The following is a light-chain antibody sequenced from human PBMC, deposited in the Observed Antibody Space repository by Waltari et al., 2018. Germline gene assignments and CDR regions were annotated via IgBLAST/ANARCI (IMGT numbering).Light chain of an antibody. CDR3: NSRDSSSHHVI. V-gene: IGLV3-19*01. Sequence: SSELTQDAAVSVALGQTVRITCQGDSLSNTYASWYQQKPGQAPVLVIYGKTNRPSGILDRFSGSSSGNTASLTITGAQAEDEADYYCNSRDSSSHHVIFGGGTRLTVL. CDR2: GKT. CDR1: SLSNTY. J-gene: IGLJ2*01.